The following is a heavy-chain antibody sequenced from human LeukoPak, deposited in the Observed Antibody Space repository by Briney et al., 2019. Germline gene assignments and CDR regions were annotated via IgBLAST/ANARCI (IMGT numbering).Heavy chain of an antibody. CDR2: IYSSGST. CDR3: AREGKGGSSGRYYRPFDY. V-gene: IGHV4-4*07. J-gene: IGHJ4*02. D-gene: IGHD1-26*01. CDR1: GVSISSYY. Sequence: SEALSLTCTVSGVSISSYYWSWIRQPAGKGLEWVGRIYSSGSTTYNPSLKSRVNMPVDTSKNQFSLKPSSVTAADTAVEHCAREGKGGSSGRYYRPFDYWGQGTLVTVSS.